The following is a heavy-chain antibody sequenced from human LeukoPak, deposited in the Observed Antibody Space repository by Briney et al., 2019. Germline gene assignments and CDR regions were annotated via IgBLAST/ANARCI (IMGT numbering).Heavy chain of an antibody. CDR2: IYTSGST. D-gene: IGHD3-10*01. Sequence: SETLSLTCTVSGGSISSGSYYWSWIRQPAGKGLEWIGRIYTSGSTNYNPSLKSRLTISVDASKNQFSLKLTSVTAADTAVYYCARAYYYGSGSYGLDYWGQGTLVTVSS. CDR3: ARAYYYGSGSYGLDY. V-gene: IGHV4-61*02. CDR1: GGSISSGSYY. J-gene: IGHJ4*02.